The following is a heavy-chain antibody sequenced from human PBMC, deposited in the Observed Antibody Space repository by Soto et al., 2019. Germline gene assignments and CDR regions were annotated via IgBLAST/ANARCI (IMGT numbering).Heavy chain of an antibody. CDR3: ARDGGLAEDGMDV. D-gene: IGHD3-10*01. CDR2: IYSGGST. CDR1: GFIVSGNY. V-gene: IGHV3-53*02. J-gene: IGHJ6*02. Sequence: EVRLVETGGDLIQPGGSLRLSCAASGFIVSGNYMSWVRQAPGKGLKWVSVIYSGGSTYYADSVKGRFTISRDNSKNTLYLQMNSLRADDTAVYYCARDGGLAEDGMDVWGQGTTVTVSS.